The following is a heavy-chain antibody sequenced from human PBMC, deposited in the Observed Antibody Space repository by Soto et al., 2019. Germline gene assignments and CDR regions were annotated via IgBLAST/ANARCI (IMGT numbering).Heavy chain of an antibody. Sequence: PGGSLRLSCAASGFSFSTYDMDWVRQAPGKAPEWIAHISTTSFTIYYADSVKGRFTISRDNARNSLYLEMKSLRDEDTAVYYCARDRCFDGSCYSASDSWGRGILVTVSS. V-gene: IGHV3-48*02. J-gene: IGHJ5*01. CDR2: ISTTSFTI. CDR3: ARDRCFDGSCYSASDS. CDR1: GFSFSTYD. D-gene: IGHD2-15*01.